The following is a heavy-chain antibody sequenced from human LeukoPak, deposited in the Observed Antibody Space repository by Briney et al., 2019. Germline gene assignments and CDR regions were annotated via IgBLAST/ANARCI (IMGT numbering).Heavy chain of an antibody. CDR1: KFTFSHYG. J-gene: IGHJ4*02. CDR3: ARGSGSYYRLDY. V-gene: IGHV3-30*03. Sequence: PGGSLRLSCTASKFTFSHYGMQWVRQAPGKGLEWVAVISSDGGTKIYADSVKGRFTISRDNSKNTLYLQMNSLRAEDTAVYYCARGSGSYYRLDYWGQGTLVTVSS. CDR2: ISSDGGTK. D-gene: IGHD1-26*01.